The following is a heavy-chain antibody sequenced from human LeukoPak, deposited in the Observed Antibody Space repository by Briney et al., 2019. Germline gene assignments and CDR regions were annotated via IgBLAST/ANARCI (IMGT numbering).Heavy chain of an antibody. CDR2: ISSSSSYI. V-gene: IGHV3-21*01. J-gene: IGHJ4*02. CDR3: AREHGSGSYSPYYFDY. D-gene: IGHD3-10*01. CDR1: GFTFSSYS. Sequence: GGSLRLSCAASGFTFSSYSMNWVRQAPGKGLEWVSSISSSSSYIYYADSVKGRFTISRDNAKNSLYLQMNSLRAEDTAVYYCAREHGSGSYSPYYFDYWGQGTLVTVSS.